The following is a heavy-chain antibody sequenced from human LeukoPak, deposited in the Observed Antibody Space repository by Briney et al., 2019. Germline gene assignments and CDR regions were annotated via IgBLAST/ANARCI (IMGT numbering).Heavy chain of an antibody. D-gene: IGHD1-26*01. CDR3: ASDVRTVISGIMGATDY. J-gene: IGHJ4*02. V-gene: IGHV1-18*01. Sequence: ASVKVSCKTSGYTFTNYGFSWVGQAPGQGVEGMGWISAYNGHTNYKQKLQGRVTITTDTSTSTAYMELRSLRSDDTAVYYCASDVRTVISGIMGATDYWGQGTLVTVSS. CDR2: ISAYNGHT. CDR1: GYTFTNYG.